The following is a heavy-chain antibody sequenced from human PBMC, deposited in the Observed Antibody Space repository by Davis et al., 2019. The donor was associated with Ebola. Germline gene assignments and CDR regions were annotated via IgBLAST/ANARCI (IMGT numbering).Heavy chain of an antibody. CDR3: ARDLEIYDSSGYYPLYYYYYGMDV. D-gene: IGHD3-22*01. J-gene: IGHJ6*02. Sequence: PGGSLRLSCAASGFTFSSYGMHWVRQAPGKGLEWVAVIWYDGSNKYYADSVKGRFTISRDNSKNTLYLQMNSLRAEDTAVYYCARDLEIYDSSGYYPLYYYYYGMDVWGQGTLVTVSS. V-gene: IGHV3-33*01. CDR1: GFTFSSYG. CDR2: IWYDGSNK.